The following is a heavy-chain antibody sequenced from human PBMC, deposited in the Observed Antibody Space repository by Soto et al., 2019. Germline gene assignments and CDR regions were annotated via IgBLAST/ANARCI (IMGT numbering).Heavy chain of an antibody. Sequence: APVKVSGKVSGYTLTELSMHWVRQAPGKGLGWMGGLEPEDGDSLYAQKLQGSATMTEAKSTETASMELSSLRSADTAVYYCATEWGDNWFSPWGQGTLVAVSS. CDR2: LEPEDGDS. D-gene: IGHD3-16*01. J-gene: IGHJ5*02. CDR3: ATEWGDNWFSP. CDR1: GYTLTELS. V-gene: IGHV1-24*01.